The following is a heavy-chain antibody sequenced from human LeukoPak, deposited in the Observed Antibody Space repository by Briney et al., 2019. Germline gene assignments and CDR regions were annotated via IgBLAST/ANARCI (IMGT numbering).Heavy chain of an antibody. J-gene: IGHJ4*02. Sequence: PSETLSLTCAVYGGSFSGYYWSWIRQPPGKGLEWIGYIYYSGNTNYNPSLKSRVTISIDTSKNQFSLKLNSVTAADTAVYYCARGGSSVDYWGQGTLVTVSS. V-gene: IGHV4-34*01. CDR1: GGSFSGYY. D-gene: IGHD6-6*01. CDR2: IYYSGNT. CDR3: ARGGSSVDY.